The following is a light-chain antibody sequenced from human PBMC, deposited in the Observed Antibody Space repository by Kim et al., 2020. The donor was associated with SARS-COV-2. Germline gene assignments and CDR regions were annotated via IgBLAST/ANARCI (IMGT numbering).Light chain of an antibody. CDR2: LEGSGTY. J-gene: IGLJ3*02. Sequence: QPVLTQSSSASAPLGSSVKLTCTLNIEHSTYIVAWHQQQPGKAPRYLMKLEGSGTYSKGSGLPDRFSGSSAGADRYLSISNLQSEDEADYYCETWATNTGVFGGGTKLTIL. CDR1: IEHSTYI. CDR3: ETWATNTGV. V-gene: IGLV4-60*03.